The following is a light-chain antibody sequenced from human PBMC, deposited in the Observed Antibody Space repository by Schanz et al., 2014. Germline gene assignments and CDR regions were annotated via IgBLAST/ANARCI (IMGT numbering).Light chain of an antibody. CDR3: SSYTSSDNLV. CDR1: TSNLGASYD. Sequence: QSVLTQPPSVSGAPGQRVTISCTGSTSNLGASYDVHWYQQLPGAAPKLLIYANNIRPSGVPDRFSGSKSGTSASLAITGLQAEDEADYYCSSYTSSDNLVFGGGTKLTVL. V-gene: IGLV1-40*01. J-gene: IGLJ3*02. CDR2: ANN.